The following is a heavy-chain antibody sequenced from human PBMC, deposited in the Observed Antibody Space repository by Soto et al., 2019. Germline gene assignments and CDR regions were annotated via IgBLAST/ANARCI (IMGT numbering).Heavy chain of an antibody. J-gene: IGHJ4*02. CDR1: GDSFTSYW. D-gene: IGHD3-16*01. Sequence: VEFLKVSSKGSGDSFTSYWGGWVRQKPGKGLEWMGIIYPGDSDTRYSPSFQGQVTISADKSISTAYLQWSSLKASDTAMFYCAVGIRVAWGDFGYWGPGALVPVSS. CDR2: IYPGDSDT. CDR3: AVGIRVAWGDFGY. V-gene: IGHV5-51*01.